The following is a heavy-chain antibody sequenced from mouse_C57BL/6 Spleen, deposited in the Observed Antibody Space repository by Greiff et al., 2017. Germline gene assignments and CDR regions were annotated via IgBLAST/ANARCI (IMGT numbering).Heavy chain of an antibody. CDR1: GYTFTDYN. CDR3: ARDYGSSFFDY. D-gene: IGHD1-1*01. V-gene: IGHV1-18*01. Sequence: EVKVVESGPELVKPGASVKIPCKASGYTFTDYNMAWVKQSHGKSLEWIGDINPNNGGTIYNQKFKGKATLTVDKSSSTAYMELRSLTSEDTAVYYCARDYGSSFFDYWGQGTTLTVSS. CDR2: INPNNGGT. J-gene: IGHJ2*01.